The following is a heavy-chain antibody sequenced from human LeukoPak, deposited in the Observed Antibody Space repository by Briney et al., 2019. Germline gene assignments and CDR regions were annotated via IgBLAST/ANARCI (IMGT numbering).Heavy chain of an antibody. CDR2: INPSGGST. J-gene: IGHJ5*02. CDR3: ARDFWSRWFDP. D-gene: IGHD3-3*01. Sequence: GASVRVSCKASGYTFTSYYMHWVRQAPGQGLEWMGIINPSGGSTSYAQKFQGRVTMTRDTSTSTVYMELSSLRSEDTAVYYCARDFWSRWFDPWGQGTLVTVSS. CDR1: GYTFTSYY. V-gene: IGHV1-46*01.